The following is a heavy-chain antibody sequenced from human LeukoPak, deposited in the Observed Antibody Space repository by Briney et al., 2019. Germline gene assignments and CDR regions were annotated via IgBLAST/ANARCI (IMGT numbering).Heavy chain of an antibody. D-gene: IGHD3-10*01. Sequence: SVKVSCKASGGTFSSYAISWVRQAPGQGLEWMGGIIPIFGTANYAQKFQGRVTITADESTSTAYMELSSLRSEDTAVYYCARSCGSGPARFDPWGQGTLVTVSS. CDR1: GGTFSSYA. CDR2: IIPIFGTA. CDR3: ARSCGSGPARFDP. V-gene: IGHV1-69*01. J-gene: IGHJ5*02.